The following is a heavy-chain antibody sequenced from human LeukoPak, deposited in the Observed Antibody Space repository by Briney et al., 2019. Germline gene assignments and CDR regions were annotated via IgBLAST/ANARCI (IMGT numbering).Heavy chain of an antibody. CDR1: GGSISSYY. V-gene: IGHV4-59*01. J-gene: IGHJ3*02. CDR3: ARAVVYDSSGYYSYAFDI. D-gene: IGHD3-22*01. CDR2: IYYSGST. Sequence: IPSETLSLTCTVSGGSISSYYWSWIRQPPGKGLEWIGYIYYSGSTNYNPSLKSRVTISVDTSKNQFSLKLSSVTAADTAVYYCARAVVYDSSGYYSYAFDIWGQGTMVTVSS.